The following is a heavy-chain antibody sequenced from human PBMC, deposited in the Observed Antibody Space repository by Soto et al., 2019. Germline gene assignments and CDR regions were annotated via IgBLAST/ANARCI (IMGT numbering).Heavy chain of an antibody. CDR3: ARGDRGAFDL. D-gene: IGHD1-26*01. CDR2: INSDGSST. CDR1: GFTFSYYW. Sequence: EVQLVESGGGLVQPGESLRLSCAASGFTFSYYWMHWARQAPGKGLVWVSRINSDGSSTTYADSVKGRFTISRDNARNTMYLQMTSLRVEDTAVYYCARGDRGAFDLWGQGTVVTVSS. J-gene: IGHJ3*01. V-gene: IGHV3-74*01.